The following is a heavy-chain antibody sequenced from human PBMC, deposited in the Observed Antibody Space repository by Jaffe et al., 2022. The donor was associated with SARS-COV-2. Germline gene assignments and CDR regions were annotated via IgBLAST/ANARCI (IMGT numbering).Heavy chain of an antibody. V-gene: IGHV3-7*01. J-gene: IGHJ3*02. CDR3: ARVPLRDYYDSSGYYFDAFDI. CDR1: GFTFSSYW. D-gene: IGHD3-22*01. CDR2: IKQDGSEK. Sequence: EVQLVESGGGLVQPGGSLRLSCAASGFTFSSYWMSWVRQAPGKGLEWVANIKQDGSEKYYVDSVKGRFTISRDNAKNSLYLQMNSLRAEDTAVYYCARVPLRDYYDSSGYYFDAFDIWGQGTMVTVSS.